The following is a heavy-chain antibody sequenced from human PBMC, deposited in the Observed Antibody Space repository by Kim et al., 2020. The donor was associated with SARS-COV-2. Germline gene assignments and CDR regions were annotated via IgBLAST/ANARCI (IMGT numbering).Heavy chain of an antibody. V-gene: IGHV3-33*01. Sequence: GGSLRLSCAASGFTFSSYGMHWVRQAPGKGLEWVAVIWYDGSNKYYADSVKGRFTISRDNSKNTLYLQMNSLRAEDTAVYYCARDPLGYSGYDELEPYYYYYYGMDVWGQGTTVTVSS. J-gene: IGHJ6*02. CDR1: GFTFSSYG. CDR2: IWYDGSNK. D-gene: IGHD5-12*01. CDR3: ARDPLGYSGYDELEPYYYYYYGMDV.